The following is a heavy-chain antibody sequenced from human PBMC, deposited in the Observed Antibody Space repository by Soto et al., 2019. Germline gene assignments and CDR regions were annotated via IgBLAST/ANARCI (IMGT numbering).Heavy chain of an antibody. D-gene: IGHD6-13*01. CDR1: GFTVSSNY. V-gene: IGHV3-53*01. Sequence: HPGGSLRLSCAASGFTVSSNYMSWVRQAPGKGLEWVSVIYSGGSTYYADSVKGRFTISRDNSKNTLYLQMNSLRAEDTAVYYCARENGVAAAGPNWFDPWGQGTLVTVSS. CDR2: IYSGGST. CDR3: ARENGVAAAGPNWFDP. J-gene: IGHJ5*02.